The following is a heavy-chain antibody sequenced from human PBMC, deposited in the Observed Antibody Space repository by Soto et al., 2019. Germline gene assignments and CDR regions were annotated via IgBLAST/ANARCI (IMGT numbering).Heavy chain of an antibody. D-gene: IGHD2-21*02. V-gene: IGHV4-59*01. CDR2: MYYSGNT. Sequence: SETLSLTCTVSGDSIRNYYWSWIRQPPGKGLEWIVYMYYSGNTDYNPSLKSRATISIDTSKHQFSLKLTSVSAADTAVYYCASGKAYCGGDCYTDYWYFDLWGCGTLVTVSS. CDR3: ASGKAYCGGDCYTDYWYFDL. J-gene: IGHJ2*01. CDR1: GDSIRNYY.